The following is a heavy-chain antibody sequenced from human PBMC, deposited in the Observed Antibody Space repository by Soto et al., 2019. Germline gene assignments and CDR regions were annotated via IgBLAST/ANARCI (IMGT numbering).Heavy chain of an antibody. CDR2: IHHNGRV. CDR1: GGSLSASSYY. D-gene: IGHD2-8*02. J-gene: IGHJ5*02. Sequence: SEALSLTCTVPGGSLSASSYYWGWIRQAPGKGLEWIGEIHHNGRVNYNPSLKSRVSISVDTSKNQSSLKLNSVTAADTAVYYCTRGRGYCAGGDCLNWLDPWGQGTLVTVSS. V-gene: IGHV4-39*07. CDR3: TRGRGYCAGGDCLNWLDP.